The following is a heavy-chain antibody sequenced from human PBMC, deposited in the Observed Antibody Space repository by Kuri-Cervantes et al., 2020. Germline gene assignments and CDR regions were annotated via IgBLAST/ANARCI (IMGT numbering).Heavy chain of an antibody. J-gene: IGHJ4*02. D-gene: IGHD3-22*01. V-gene: IGHV1-18*01. Sequence: ASVKVSCKSSGYTFTNYGISWVRQAPGQGLEWMGWISAYNGNTNYAQKLQGRVTMTTDTSTSTAYMELRSLRSEDTAVYYCARDRDYYDSSVYLGHEFDYWGQGTLVTVSS. CDR2: ISAYNGNT. CDR3: ARDRDYYDSSVYLGHEFDY. CDR1: GYTFTNYG.